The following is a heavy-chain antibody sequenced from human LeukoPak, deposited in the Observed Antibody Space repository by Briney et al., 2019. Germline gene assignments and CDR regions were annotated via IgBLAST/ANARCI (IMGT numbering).Heavy chain of an antibody. CDR3: ARDLRGVVISDY. J-gene: IGHJ4*02. D-gene: IGHD3-3*01. V-gene: IGHV3-48*01. Sequence: GGSLRLSCAASGFAFSSYSMNWVRQAPGKGLEWVSYISSRSGTIFYADSVNGRFTISRDNAKNSLYLLMNSLRAEDTAVYYCARDLRGVVISDYWGQGTLVTVSS. CDR2: ISSRSGTI. CDR1: GFAFSSYS.